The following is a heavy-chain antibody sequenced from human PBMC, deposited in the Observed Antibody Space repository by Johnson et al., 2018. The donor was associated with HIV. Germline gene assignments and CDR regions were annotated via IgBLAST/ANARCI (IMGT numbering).Heavy chain of an antibody. CDR1: GFTFDDYG. Sequence: VQLVEPGGGVVRPGGSLRLSCAASGFTFDDYGMSWVRQGPGKGLEWVANIKQDGSEKYYADSVKGRFTISRDSSKNTLYLQVNSLRAEDTAVYYCARGSRYTHDNDDVYLLHAFDIWGQGTMVTVSS. CDR2: IKQDGSEK. CDR3: ARGSRYTHDNDDVYLLHAFDI. D-gene: IGHD3-16*01. V-gene: IGHV3-7*01. J-gene: IGHJ3*02.